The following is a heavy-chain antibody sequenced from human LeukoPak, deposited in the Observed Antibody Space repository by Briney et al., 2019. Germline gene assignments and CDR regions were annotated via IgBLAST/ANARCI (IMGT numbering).Heavy chain of an antibody. CDR1: GYTFTGYY. V-gene: IGHV1-2*02. Sequence: ASVKVSCKASGYTFTGYYMHWVRQAPGQGLEWMGWINPNSGGTNYAQKFQGRVTMTRDTSISTAYMELSRLRSEDTAVYYCAREGYSSSSHGDGWFDPWGQGTLVTVSS. CDR2: INPNSGGT. D-gene: IGHD6-6*01. CDR3: AREGYSSSSHGDGWFDP. J-gene: IGHJ5*02.